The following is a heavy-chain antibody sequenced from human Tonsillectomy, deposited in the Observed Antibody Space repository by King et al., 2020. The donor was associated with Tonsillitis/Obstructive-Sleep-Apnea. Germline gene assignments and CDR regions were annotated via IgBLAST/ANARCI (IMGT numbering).Heavy chain of an antibody. D-gene: IGHD4-11*01. CDR3: ARNFDYTKSYYSCMDV. CDR1: GGSTGSSSYY. Sequence: LQLQESGPGLVKPSETLSLTCTVSGGSTGSSSYYWGWIRQSPGKGLEWIGSIYYDGTTYYNPSLKSRVIISVDTYKNQFSLRLTSVTAADTAVYYCARNFDYTKSYYSCMDVWGKGTTVTVSS. CDR2: IYYDGTT. V-gene: IGHV4-39*01. J-gene: IGHJ6*03.